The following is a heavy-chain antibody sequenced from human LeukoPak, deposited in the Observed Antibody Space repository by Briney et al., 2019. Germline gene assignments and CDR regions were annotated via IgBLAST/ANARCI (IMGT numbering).Heavy chain of an antibody. Sequence: ASVKVSCKASGYSFISYYMHWVRQAPGQGLEWMGIFNSSGGSTKYAQKFQSRVTMTRNASTSTVYMQLSSLRSEDTALYYCARLGFSGYDAFDIWGQGTMVTVSS. J-gene: IGHJ3*02. CDR1: GYSFISYY. D-gene: IGHD3-22*01. CDR2: FNSSGGST. V-gene: IGHV1-46*01. CDR3: ARLGFSGYDAFDI.